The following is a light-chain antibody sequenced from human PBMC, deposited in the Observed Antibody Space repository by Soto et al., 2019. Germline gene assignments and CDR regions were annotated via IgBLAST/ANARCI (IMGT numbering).Light chain of an antibody. Sequence: EMVLTQSPGTLSLSPGERATLSCRATQSVSSSYSAWYQQKPGQAPRLLIYGASSRATGIPDRFSGSGSGTDFTLTISRLEPEDFAVYYCQQYGSSPYTFGQGTKLVIK. CDR2: GAS. J-gene: IGKJ2*01. CDR3: QQYGSSPYT. V-gene: IGKV3-20*01. CDR1: QSVSSSY.